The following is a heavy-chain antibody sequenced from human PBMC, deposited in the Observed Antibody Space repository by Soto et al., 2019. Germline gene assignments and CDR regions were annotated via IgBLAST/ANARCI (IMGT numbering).Heavy chain of an antibody. D-gene: IGHD2-2*01. CDR3: ARVYCSTTTCHVQAFDS. CDR1: GFTFSSYE. J-gene: IGHJ4*02. CDR2: ISSAGDSS. V-gene: IGHV3-48*03. Sequence: GGSLRLSCAASGFTFSSYEMNWVRQAPGKTLEWVSYISSAGDSSYYADSVKSRFTISRDNAKNSLYLQMNSLRVEDTAVYYCARVYCSTTTCHVQAFDSWGQGTLVTVS.